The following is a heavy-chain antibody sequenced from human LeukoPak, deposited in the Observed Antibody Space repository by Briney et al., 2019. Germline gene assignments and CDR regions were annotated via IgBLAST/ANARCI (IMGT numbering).Heavy chain of an antibody. J-gene: IGHJ4*02. CDR1: GFTFSSYS. V-gene: IGHV3-9*01. Sequence: SLGLSCAASGFTFSSYSMNLVRQAPGEGLEGVSGISWNSGSIGYADSVKGRFTISRDNAKNSLYLQMNSLRAEDTALYYCAKELLGLYYFDYWGQGTLVTVSS. CDR3: AKELLGLYYFDY. D-gene: IGHD2-8*02. CDR2: ISWNSGSI.